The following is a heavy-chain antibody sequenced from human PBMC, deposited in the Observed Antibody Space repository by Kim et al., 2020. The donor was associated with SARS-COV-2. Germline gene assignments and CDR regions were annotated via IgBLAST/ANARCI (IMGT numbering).Heavy chain of an antibody. CDR2: DGSST. Sequence: DGSSTSYADSVQGRFTISRDNAKNTLYLQMNSLRAEDTAVYYCASGLASWGQGTLVTVSS. CDR3: ASGLAS. J-gene: IGHJ5*02. V-gene: IGHV3-74*01. D-gene: IGHD3-3*02.